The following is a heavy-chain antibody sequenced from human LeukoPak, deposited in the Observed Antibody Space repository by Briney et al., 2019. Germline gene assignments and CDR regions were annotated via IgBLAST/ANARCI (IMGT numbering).Heavy chain of an antibody. Sequence: PGGSLRLSCAASGFTFSSYAMHWVRQAPGKGLEGVALIPYDGSNKYYADSVKGRFTVSRDNSKNTLYLQMNSLRPEDTALYYCAKDSGDRTSRHYYNYLDVWGKGTTVSISS. CDR2: IPYDGSNK. CDR1: GFTFSSYA. D-gene: IGHD3-10*01. V-gene: IGHV3-30*04. J-gene: IGHJ6*03. CDR3: AKDSGDRTSRHYYNYLDV.